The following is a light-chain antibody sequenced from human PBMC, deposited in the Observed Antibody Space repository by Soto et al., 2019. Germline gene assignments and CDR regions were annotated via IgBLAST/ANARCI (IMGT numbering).Light chain of an antibody. CDR3: HQYGTVPWT. CDR1: QSVGSNY. J-gene: IGKJ1*01. V-gene: IGKV3-20*01. CDR2: AAS. Sequence: EIVLTQSPGTLSLSPGERATLSCRASQSVGSNYLAWYQQRPGQAPRILIFAASTRVTGIPDRFSGRGAGSDFTLTISRRESEDSAVYYCHQYGTVPWTFGQGTKVEIK.